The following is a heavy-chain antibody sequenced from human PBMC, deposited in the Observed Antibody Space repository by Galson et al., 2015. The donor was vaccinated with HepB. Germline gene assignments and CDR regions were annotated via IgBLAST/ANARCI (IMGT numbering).Heavy chain of an antibody. J-gene: IGHJ4*02. V-gene: IGHV3-11*06. CDR3: ARVADADYGDHTHFDY. CDR1: GFIFSDYY. CDR2: ISGSTIYT. D-gene: IGHD4-17*01. Sequence: SLRLSCAASGFIFSDYYMSWIRQAPGKGLEWISYISGSTIYTNYAGSVKGRFTISRDNAKNSLYPHLNSVTAEDTAVYYCARVADADYGDHTHFDYWGQGTLVTVSS.